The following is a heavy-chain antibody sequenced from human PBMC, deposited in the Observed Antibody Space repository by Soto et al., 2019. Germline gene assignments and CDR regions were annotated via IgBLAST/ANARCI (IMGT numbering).Heavy chain of an antibody. CDR3: ARGYCSGVSCYTGWFDP. CDR1: GYTFTSYG. D-gene: IGHD2-15*01. J-gene: IGHJ5*02. V-gene: IGHV1-18*01. CDR2: ISGYNGNT. Sequence: QVQLVQSGAEVKKPGASVRVSCKASGYTFTSYGISWVRQAPGQGLEWMGWISGYNGNTNYAQKLQGRVTMTKDTTTRTAQMELRSLRSDETAVYYCARGYCSGVSCYTGWFDPWGQGTLVTVSS.